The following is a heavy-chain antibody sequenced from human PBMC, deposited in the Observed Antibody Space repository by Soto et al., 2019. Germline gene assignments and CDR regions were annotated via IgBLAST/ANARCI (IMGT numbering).Heavy chain of an antibody. CDR3: TKEGGSGASCYVGGFDF. V-gene: IGHV3-49*03. D-gene: IGHD2-2*01. Sequence: EVQLVESGGGLVQPGRSLRLSCTASGFTFDDYAMSWFRQAPGQGLEWVALIRNKAFGGTTEYAAAVRGRFTISEDDSKSIAYPQMSSLRTEDTGVYYCTKEGGSGASCYVGGFDFWGQGTLVTVSS. CDR2: IRNKAFGGTT. CDR1: GFTFDDYA. J-gene: IGHJ4*02.